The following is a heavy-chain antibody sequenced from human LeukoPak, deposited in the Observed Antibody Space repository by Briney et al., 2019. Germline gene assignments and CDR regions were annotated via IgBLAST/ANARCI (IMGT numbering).Heavy chain of an antibody. V-gene: IGHV3-33*01. CDR2: IWFDGSNK. J-gene: IGHJ4*02. D-gene: IGHD2-15*01. CDR1: GFTFSSYG. Sequence: GGSLILSCAASGFTFSSYGMHWVRQAPGKGLEWVAVIWFDGSNKYYADSVKGRFTISRDNSKNTLYLQMNSLRAEDTAVYYCARDADIVVVVAATGGFDYWGQGTLVTVSS. CDR3: ARDADIVVVVAATGGFDY.